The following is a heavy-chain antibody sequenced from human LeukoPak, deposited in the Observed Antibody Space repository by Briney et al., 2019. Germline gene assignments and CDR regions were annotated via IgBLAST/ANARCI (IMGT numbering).Heavy chain of an antibody. J-gene: IGHJ4*02. D-gene: IGHD6-13*01. V-gene: IGHV3-7*01. CDR1: GFTFSSYW. Sequence: PGGSLRLSCAASGFTFSSYWMSWVRQAPGKGLEWVANIKQDGSEKYYVDSVKGRFTISRDNAKNSLYLQMNSLRAEDTAVYYCAREGWGVGLAAAPGGSWFDYWGQGTLVTVSS. CDR3: AREGWGVGLAAAPGGSWFDY. CDR2: IKQDGSEK.